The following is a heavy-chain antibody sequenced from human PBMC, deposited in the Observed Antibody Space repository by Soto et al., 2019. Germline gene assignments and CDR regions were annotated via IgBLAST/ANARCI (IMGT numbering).Heavy chain of an antibody. D-gene: IGHD2-21*02. CDR1: GESFSDYY. J-gene: IGHJ4*02. CDR2: INHSGST. CDR3: ASVSTAKNPYDY. V-gene: IGHV4-34*01. Sequence: SQTLSLTCAVYGESFSDYYWSWILQPPGKGLEWLGEINHSGSTNYNPSLKSRVTISVDTSKNQFSLKLSSVTAADTAVYYYASVSTAKNPYDYWGQGNLVTVSS.